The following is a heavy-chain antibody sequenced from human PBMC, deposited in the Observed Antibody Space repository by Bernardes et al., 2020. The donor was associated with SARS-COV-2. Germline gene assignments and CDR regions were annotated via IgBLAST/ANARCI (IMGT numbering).Heavy chain of an antibody. CDR1: GYTFTSYG. CDR3: ARGISTVTTRYYYYGMDV. D-gene: IGHD4-17*01. Sequence: ASVKVSCKASGYTFTSYGISWVRQAPGQGLEWMGWISAYNGNTNYAQKLQGRVTMTTDTSTSTAYMELRSLRSDDTAVYYCARGISTVTTRYYYYGMDVWGQGTTVTVSS. J-gene: IGHJ6*02. V-gene: IGHV1-18*01. CDR2: ISAYNGNT.